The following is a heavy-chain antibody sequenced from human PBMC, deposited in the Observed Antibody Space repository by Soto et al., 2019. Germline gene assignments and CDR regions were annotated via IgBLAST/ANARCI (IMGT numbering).Heavy chain of an antibody. CDR2: MNPNTGDT. J-gene: IGHJ4*02. D-gene: IGHD5-12*01. CDR3: ARGDGYAFDY. Sequence: QVQLVQSGAEVKKPGASVKASCKASGYTFISYDINRVRQATGQGLERMGWMNPNTGDTGYAQKLQGRVTMTRNTSINTPNLELSSLRSDDTAVYFCARGDGYAFDYWGQGTLVTVSS. CDR1: GYTFISYD. V-gene: IGHV1-8*01.